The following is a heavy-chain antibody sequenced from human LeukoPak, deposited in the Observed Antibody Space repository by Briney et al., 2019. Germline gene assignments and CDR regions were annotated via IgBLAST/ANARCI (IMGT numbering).Heavy chain of an antibody. CDR3: AKDPNGDYVGAFDF. Sequence: GGSLRLSCAGSGFTFSIYAMHWVRQAPGKGLERVSTITATTRSRSYADSVKGRFTISRDNSKRTLYLQMNSLRVEDTAMYYCAKDPNGDYVGAFDFWGQGTLVSVSS. D-gene: IGHD4-23*01. V-gene: IGHV3-23*01. CDR2: ITATTRSR. CDR1: GFTFSIYA. J-gene: IGHJ3*01.